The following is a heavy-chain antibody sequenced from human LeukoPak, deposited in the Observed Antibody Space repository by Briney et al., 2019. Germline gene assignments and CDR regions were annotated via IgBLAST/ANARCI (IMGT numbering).Heavy chain of an antibody. J-gene: IGHJ4*02. V-gene: IGHV3-48*01. CDR2: ISSSRRTI. D-gene: IGHD2-15*01. CDR1: GFTFSGSA. Sequence: GGSLRLSCAASGFTFSGSAMHWVRQASGKGLEWVSYISSSRRTISYADSVKGRFTISRDNAKNSLYLQMNSLRAEDTAVYYCARSSSRYCSGGSCYSGVLGYFDYWGQGTLVTVSS. CDR3: ARSSSRYCSGGSCYSGVLGYFDY.